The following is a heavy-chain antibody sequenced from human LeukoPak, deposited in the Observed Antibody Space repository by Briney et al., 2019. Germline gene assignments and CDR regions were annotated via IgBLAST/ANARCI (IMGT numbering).Heavy chain of an antibody. V-gene: IGHV1-69*13. D-gene: IGHD2-2*01. CDR1: GGTFSSYA. CDR3: ARCALGYCSSTPL. Sequence: SVKVSCKASGGTFSSYAISWVRQAPGQGLEWMGGIIPIFGTANYAQKFQGRVTITADESTSTAYMELSSLRPEDTAVYYCARCALGYCSSTPLWGQGTLVTVSS. CDR2: IIPIFGTA. J-gene: IGHJ4*02.